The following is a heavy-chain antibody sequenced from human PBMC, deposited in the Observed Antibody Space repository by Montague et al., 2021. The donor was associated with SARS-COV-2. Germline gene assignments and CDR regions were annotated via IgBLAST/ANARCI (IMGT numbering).Heavy chain of an antibody. CDR2: IYTSGST. J-gene: IGHJ4*02. D-gene: IGHD3-3*01. Sequence: TLSLTCTVSGGSISSGSYYWIWIRQPAGKGLEWIGRIYTSGSTNYNPSLKSRVTISVDTSKNQFSLKLSSVTAADTAVYYCARADFWSGYLYFDYWGQGTLVTVSS. V-gene: IGHV4-61*02. CDR3: ARADFWSGYLYFDY. CDR1: GGSISSGSYY.